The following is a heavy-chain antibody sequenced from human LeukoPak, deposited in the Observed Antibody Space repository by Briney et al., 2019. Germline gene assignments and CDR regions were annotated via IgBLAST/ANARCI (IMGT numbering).Heavy chain of an antibody. CDR1: GFTFSSYG. V-gene: IGHV3-30*02. CDR2: IRYDGNNK. CDR3: AKLISPYDY. J-gene: IGHJ4*02. Sequence: PGGSLRLSCAASGFTFSSYGMHWVRQAPGKGLEWVAFIRYDGNNKYYADSVKGRFTISRDNPKNTLCLHMNSLRAEDTAVYYCAKLISPYDYWGQGTLVLVSS.